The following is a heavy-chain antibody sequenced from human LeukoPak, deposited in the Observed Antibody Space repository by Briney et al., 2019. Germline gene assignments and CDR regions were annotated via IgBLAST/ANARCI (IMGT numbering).Heavy chain of an antibody. Sequence: RAGGSLRLSCAASGFTFSNYAMHWVRQAPGKGLEWVAVIWYDGTDKYYADFVKGRFTISRDNAKNTLYLQMNSLRAEDTAVYYCARSGLYGDAFDYWGQGTLVTVSS. D-gene: IGHD4-17*01. CDR3: ARSGLYGDAFDY. CDR2: IWYDGTDK. J-gene: IGHJ4*02. V-gene: IGHV3-33*01. CDR1: GFTFSNYA.